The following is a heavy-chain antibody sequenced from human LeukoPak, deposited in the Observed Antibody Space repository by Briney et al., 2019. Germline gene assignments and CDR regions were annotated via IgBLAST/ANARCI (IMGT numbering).Heavy chain of an antibody. D-gene: IGHD1-1*01. J-gene: IGHJ6*03. V-gene: IGHV1-69*05. Sequence: SVKVSCKASGGTFSSYIISWVRQAPGQGLEWMGRLIPVFHTPKYAQKFQGRVTITTDASTNTAYMELSSLRSEDTAVYHCARVGSGTYIDNFYMDVWGKGTTVIVSS. CDR3: ARVGSGTYIDNFYMDV. CDR1: GGTFSSYI. CDR2: LIPVFHTP.